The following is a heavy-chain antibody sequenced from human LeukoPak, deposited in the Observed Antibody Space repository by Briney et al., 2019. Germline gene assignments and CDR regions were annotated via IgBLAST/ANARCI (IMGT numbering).Heavy chain of an antibody. CDR1: GYTFTGYY. D-gene: IGHD6-19*01. V-gene: IGHV1-2*02. CDR3: ARDPLAVADMDY. J-gene: IGHJ4*02. Sequence: ASVKVSCKASGYTFTGYYMHWVRHAPGQGLEWMGWINPNSGGTNYAQKFQGRVTMTRDTSISTAYMELCRRRSDDTAVYYCARDPLAVADMDYWGQGTLVTVSS. CDR2: INPNSGGT.